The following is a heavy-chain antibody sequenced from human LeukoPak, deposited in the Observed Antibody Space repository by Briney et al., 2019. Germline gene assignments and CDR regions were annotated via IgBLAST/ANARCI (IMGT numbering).Heavy chain of an antibody. Sequence: PSETLSLTCTVSGGSIINYYWSWIRQPPGKGLEWIGEINHSGSTNYNPSLKSRVTISVDTSKNQFSLKLSSVTAADTAVYYCARNATNFDYWGQGTLVTVSS. CDR3: ARNATNFDY. D-gene: IGHD1-1*01. V-gene: IGHV4-34*01. CDR1: GGSIINYY. J-gene: IGHJ4*02. CDR2: INHSGST.